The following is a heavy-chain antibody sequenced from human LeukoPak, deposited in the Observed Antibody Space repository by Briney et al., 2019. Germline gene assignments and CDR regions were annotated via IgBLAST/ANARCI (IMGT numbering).Heavy chain of an antibody. CDR1: GGSFSGYY. Sequence: ASETLSLTCAVYGGSFSGYYWSWIRQPPGKGLEWIGEINHSGSTNYNPSLKSRVTISVDTSKNQFSLKLSSVTAADTAVYHCARGFRLRYFDWLSYYYGMDVWGKGTTVTVSS. V-gene: IGHV4-34*01. CDR3: ARGFRLRYFDWLSYYYGMDV. D-gene: IGHD3-9*01. CDR2: INHSGST. J-gene: IGHJ6*04.